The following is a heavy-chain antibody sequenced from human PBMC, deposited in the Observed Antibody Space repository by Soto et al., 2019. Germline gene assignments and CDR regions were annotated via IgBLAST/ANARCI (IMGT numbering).Heavy chain of an antibody. Sequence: PGESLKISCKGAGYSFTSYWLGWVRQMPGQGVEWMGIIYPGDSDTSYSQSFQGQATISADKSISTAYLQRSRPKASDTAMYYCARQGYDNSGNKDAFDIWGQGTMVTVSS. CDR2: IYPGDSDT. CDR1: GYSFTSYW. V-gene: IGHV5-51*01. CDR3: ARQGYDNSGNKDAFDI. J-gene: IGHJ3*02. D-gene: IGHD3-22*01.